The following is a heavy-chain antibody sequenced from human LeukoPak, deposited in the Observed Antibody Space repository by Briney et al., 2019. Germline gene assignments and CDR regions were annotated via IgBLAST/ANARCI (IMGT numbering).Heavy chain of an antibody. CDR2: INHSGST. CDR3: ARDRYSSSRGIWFDP. J-gene: IGHJ5*02. V-gene: IGHV4-34*01. Sequence: SETLSLTCAVYGGSFSGYYWSWIRQPPRKGLEWIGEINHSGSTNYNPSLKSRVTISVDTSKNQFSLKLSSVTAADTAVYYCARDRYSSSRGIWFDPWGQGTLVTVSS. D-gene: IGHD6-13*01. CDR1: GGSFSGYY.